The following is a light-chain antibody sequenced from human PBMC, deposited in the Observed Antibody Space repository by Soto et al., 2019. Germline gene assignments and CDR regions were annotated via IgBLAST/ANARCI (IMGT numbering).Light chain of an antibody. V-gene: IGKV4-1*01. Sequence: DIVMTQSPDSLAVSLGERDNINCKSSQSVLYSSNNKNYLAWYQQKPGQPPKLLIYWASTRESGVPDRFSGSGSGTDFTLTISSLQAEDVAVYYCQQYYSTPPWTCGQGPKVEIK. CDR2: WAS. J-gene: IGKJ1*01. CDR3: QQYYSTPPWT. CDR1: QSVLYSSNNKNY.